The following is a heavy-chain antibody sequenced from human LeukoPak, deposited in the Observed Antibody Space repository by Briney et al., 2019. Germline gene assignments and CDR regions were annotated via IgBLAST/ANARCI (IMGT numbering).Heavy chain of an antibody. CDR2: IYYSGST. Sequence: SETLSLTCTVSGGSISSYYWSWIRQPPGKGLEWIGYIYYSGSTNYNPSLKSRVTISVDTSKNQFSLKLSSVTAADTAVYYCASQGIRGGGGFDPWGQGTLVTVSS. CDR1: GGSISSYY. V-gene: IGHV4-59*01. J-gene: IGHJ5*02. CDR3: ASQGIRGGGGFDP. D-gene: IGHD3-10*01.